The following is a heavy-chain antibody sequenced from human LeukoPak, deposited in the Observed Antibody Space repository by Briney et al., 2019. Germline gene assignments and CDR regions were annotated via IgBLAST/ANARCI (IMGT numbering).Heavy chain of an antibody. Sequence: HPGGSLRLSCAASGFTFGSYAMSWVRQAPGKGLEWVSAISGSGVSTYYADSVKGRFTISRDNSKNTLYLQMNSLRAEDTAVYYCAKALGSGSYYKVDYWGQGTLVTVSS. CDR2: ISGSGVST. J-gene: IGHJ4*02. CDR1: GFTFGSYA. V-gene: IGHV3-23*01. D-gene: IGHD3-10*01. CDR3: AKALGSGSYYKVDY.